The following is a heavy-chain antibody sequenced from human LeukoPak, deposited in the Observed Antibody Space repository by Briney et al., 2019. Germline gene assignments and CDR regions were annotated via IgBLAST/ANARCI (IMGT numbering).Heavy chain of an antibody. Sequence: SETLSLTCTVSGGSISSSSYYWGWIRQPPGKGLEWIGSIYYSGSTYYNPSLKSRVTISVDTSKNQFSLKLSSVTAADTAVYYCARHLSPGSPFDYWGQGTLVTVSS. CDR1: GGSISSSSYY. CDR2: IYYSGST. V-gene: IGHV4-39*01. CDR3: ARHLSPGSPFDY. J-gene: IGHJ4*02. D-gene: IGHD3-10*01.